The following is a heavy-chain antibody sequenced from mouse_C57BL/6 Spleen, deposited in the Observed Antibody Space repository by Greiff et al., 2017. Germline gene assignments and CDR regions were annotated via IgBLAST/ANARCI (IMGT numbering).Heavy chain of an antibody. V-gene: IGHV2-6*01. CDR2: IWGVGST. Sequence: VKLMESGPGLVAPSQSLSITCTVSGFSLTSYGVDWVRQSPGKGLEWLGVIWGVGSTNYNSALKSRLSISKDNSKSQVFLKMNSLQTDDTAMYYCASLGNYGGYAMDYWGQGTSVTVSS. J-gene: IGHJ4*01. CDR1: GFSLTSYG. CDR3: ASLGNYGGYAMDY. D-gene: IGHD2-1*01.